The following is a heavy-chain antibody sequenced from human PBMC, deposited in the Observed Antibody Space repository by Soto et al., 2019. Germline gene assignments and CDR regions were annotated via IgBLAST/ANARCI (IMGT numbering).Heavy chain of an antibody. D-gene: IGHD3-10*01. CDR3: ARGATYGFSDS. V-gene: IGHV4-59*01. J-gene: IGHJ4*02. CDR2: IYYSGVT. Sequence: PSETLSLTCTVTGGSISSSYWSWIRQPPGEGLEWIGYIYYSGVTNYNPSLKSRVTISVDTPKNHFSLKLSSVTASDTAVYYCARGATYGFSDSWGQGTLVTVSS. CDR1: GGSISSSY.